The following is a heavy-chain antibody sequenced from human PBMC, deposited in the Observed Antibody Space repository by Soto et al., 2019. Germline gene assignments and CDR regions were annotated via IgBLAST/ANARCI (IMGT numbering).Heavy chain of an antibody. CDR1: GFTFSVYS. J-gene: IGHJ4*02. Sequence: GGSLRLSCAASGFTFSVYSMNWVRQAPGKGLEWVSYISTTSTTIYYADSVKGRFTISRDNAKNSLYLQMNSLRDEDTAVYYCARVRRWQGFFDYWGQGILVTVS. D-gene: IGHD5-12*01. CDR3: ARVRRWQGFFDY. CDR2: ISTTSTTI. V-gene: IGHV3-48*02.